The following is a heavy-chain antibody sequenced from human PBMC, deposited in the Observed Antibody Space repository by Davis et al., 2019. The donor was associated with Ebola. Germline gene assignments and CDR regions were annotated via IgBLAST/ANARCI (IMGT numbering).Heavy chain of an antibody. CDR2: LHPGTPDI. Sequence: GESLKISCKASGYSFITHWIGWVRQMPGKGLEWMTHLHPGTPDIRYSPSFQGHVTISVDNSISTAYLQWSSLKASGTAMYYCTSQGHRGSYLIHDYWGQGTQVIVSS. V-gene: IGHV5-51*01. CDR3: TSQGHRGSYLIHDY. J-gene: IGHJ4*02. D-gene: IGHD5-18*01. CDR1: GYSFITHW.